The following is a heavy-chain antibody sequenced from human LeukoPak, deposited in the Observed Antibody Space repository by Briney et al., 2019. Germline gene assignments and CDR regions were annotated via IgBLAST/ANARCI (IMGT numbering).Heavy chain of an antibody. Sequence: PSETLSLTCAVYGGSFSGYYWSWIRQPPGKGLEWIGEINHSGSTNYNPSLKSRVTISVDTSKNQFSLKLSSVAAADTAVYYCARHRGGYRTWGQGTLVTVSS. J-gene: IGHJ5*02. CDR2: INHSGST. CDR1: GGSFSGYY. CDR3: ARHRGGYRT. D-gene: IGHD5-24*01. V-gene: IGHV4-34*01.